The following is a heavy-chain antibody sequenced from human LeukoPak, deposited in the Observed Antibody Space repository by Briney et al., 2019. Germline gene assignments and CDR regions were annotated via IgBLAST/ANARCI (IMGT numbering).Heavy chain of an antibody. CDR1: GFTFSTYG. V-gene: IGHV3-30*18. D-gene: IGHD4-17*01. CDR3: AKDGLRSDYYYYMDV. J-gene: IGHJ6*03. Sequence: TGGSLRLSCAPSGFTFSTYGMHWARQAPGKGLERVAVISYDGSNKYYADSVKGRFTISRDNSKNTLYLQMNSLRAEDTAVYHCAKDGLRSDYYYYMDVWGKGTTVTMSS. CDR2: ISYDGSNK.